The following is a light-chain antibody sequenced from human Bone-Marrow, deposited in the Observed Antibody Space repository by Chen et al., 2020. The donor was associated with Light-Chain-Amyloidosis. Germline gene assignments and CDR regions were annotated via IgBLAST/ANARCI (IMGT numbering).Light chain of an antibody. CDR3: MQALQPSFT. V-gene: IGKV2-28*01. CDR2: LGS. J-gene: IGKJ3*01. CDR1: QSLLHFNGYNY. Sequence: DIVMTQSPLSLPVTPGEPASISCRSSQSLLHFNGYNYLDWYLQKPGQSPHLLIYLGSNRASGVPDRFSGSGSGTDFTLKISRVEAEDVGVYYCMQALQPSFTFGPGTKVDIK.